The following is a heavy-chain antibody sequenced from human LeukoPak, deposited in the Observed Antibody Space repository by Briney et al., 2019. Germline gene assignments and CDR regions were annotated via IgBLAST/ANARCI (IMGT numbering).Heavy chain of an antibody. V-gene: IGHV3-30*02. CDR2: IRYDGSNK. CDR3: ARVEGRQWLVSHYYYYMDV. D-gene: IGHD6-19*01. J-gene: IGHJ6*03. CDR1: GFTFSSYG. Sequence: PGGSLRLSCAASGFTFSSYGMHWVRQAPGKGLEWVAFIRYDGSNKYYADSVKGRFTISRDNAKNSLYLQMNSLRAEDTALYYCARVEGRQWLVSHYYYYMDVWGKGTTVTVSS.